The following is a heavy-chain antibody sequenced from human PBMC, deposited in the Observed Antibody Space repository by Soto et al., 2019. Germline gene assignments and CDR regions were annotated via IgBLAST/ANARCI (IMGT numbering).Heavy chain of an antibody. CDR2: IIPIFGTA. CDR1: GGTFSSYA. J-gene: IGHJ6*02. V-gene: IGHV1-69*13. Sequence: GASVKVSCKASGGTFSSYAISWVRQAPGQGLEWMGGIIPIFGTANYAQKFQGRVTITADESTSTAYMELSSLRSEDTAVYYCAREQRGYDLSYYYYGMDVWGQGTTVTVSS. D-gene: IGHD5-12*01. CDR3: AREQRGYDLSYYYYGMDV.